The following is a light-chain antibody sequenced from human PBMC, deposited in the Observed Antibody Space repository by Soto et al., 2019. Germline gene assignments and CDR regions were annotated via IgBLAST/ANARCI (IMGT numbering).Light chain of an antibody. V-gene: IGKV1-39*01. Sequence: DIQMTQSPSSLSASIGDRITITCRASQSISSHLYWFQQKPGQAPKLLIYAASSLQSGVPSRFSGSGSGTDFTLTISSLQPAALATYYCQRSYSNSMTFGQGTRLEIK. CDR2: AAS. J-gene: IGKJ5*01. CDR3: QRSYSNSMT. CDR1: QSISSH.